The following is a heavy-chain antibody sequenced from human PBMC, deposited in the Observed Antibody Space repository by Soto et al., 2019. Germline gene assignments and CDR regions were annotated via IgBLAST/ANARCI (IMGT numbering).Heavy chain of an antibody. Sequence: GESLKISCKGSGYSFTSYWIGWVRQMPGKGLEWMGIIYPGDSDTRYSPSFQGQVTISADKSISTAYLQWSSLKASDTAMYYRARHRQQLVYYYGMDVWGQGXTVTVYS. D-gene: IGHD6-13*01. CDR3: ARHRQQLVYYYGMDV. CDR2: IYPGDSDT. V-gene: IGHV5-51*01. CDR1: GYSFTSYW. J-gene: IGHJ6*02.